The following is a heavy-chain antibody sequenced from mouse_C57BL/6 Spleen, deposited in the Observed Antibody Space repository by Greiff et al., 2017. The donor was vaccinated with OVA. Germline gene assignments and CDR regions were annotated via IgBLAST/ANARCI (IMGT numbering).Heavy chain of an antibody. CDR3: ARGGTAQATDWAY. D-gene: IGHD3-2*02. V-gene: IGHV1-82*01. J-gene: IGHJ3*01. CDR1: GYAFSSSW. Sequence: VQLQQSGPELVKPGASVKISCKASGYAFSSSWMNWVKQRPGKGLEWIGRIYPGDGDTNYNGKFKGKATLTADKSSSTAYMQLSSLTSEDSAVYFCARGGTAQATDWAYWGQGTLVTVSA. CDR2: IYPGDGDT.